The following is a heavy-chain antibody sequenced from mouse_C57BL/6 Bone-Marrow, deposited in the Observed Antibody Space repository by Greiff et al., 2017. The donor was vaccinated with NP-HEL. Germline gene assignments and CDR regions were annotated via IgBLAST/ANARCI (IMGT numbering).Heavy chain of an antibody. Sequence: EVMLVESGGGLVKPGGSLKLSCAASGFTFSSYAMYWVRQTPEKRLEWVATISDGGSYTYYPDNVKGRFTISRDNAKNNLYLQMSHLKSEDTAMYYCARDPLYYGSSYWYFEVWGTGTTVTVSS. J-gene: IGHJ1*03. CDR3: ARDPLYYGSSYWYFEV. D-gene: IGHD1-1*01. V-gene: IGHV5-4*01. CDR2: ISDGGSYT. CDR1: GFTFSSYA.